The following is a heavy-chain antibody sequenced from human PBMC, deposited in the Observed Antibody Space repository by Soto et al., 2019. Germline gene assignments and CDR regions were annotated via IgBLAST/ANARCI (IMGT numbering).Heavy chain of an antibody. V-gene: IGHV3-33*01. D-gene: IGHD3-10*01. CDR2: IWYDGSNK. CDR3: ARANYYGSGSSNFDY. Sequence: QVQLVESGGGVVQPGRSLRLSCAASGFTFSSYGMHWVRQAPGKGLEWVAVIWYDGSNKYYADSVKGRFTISRDNSKNTLYLRMNSLRAEDTAVYYCARANYYGSGSSNFDYWGQGTLVTVSS. J-gene: IGHJ4*02. CDR1: GFTFSSYG.